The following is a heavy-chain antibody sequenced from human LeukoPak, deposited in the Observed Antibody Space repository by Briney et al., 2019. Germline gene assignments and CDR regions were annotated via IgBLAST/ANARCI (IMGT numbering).Heavy chain of an antibody. CDR2: INPNSGGT. D-gene: IGHD6-19*01. V-gene: IGHV1-2*02. CDR1: GYIFTDYY. CDR3: AREGSSGWYDLDY. Sequence: GASAKVSCKASGYIFTDYYMHWVRQAPGQGLEWMGWINPNSGGTNYAQKFQGRVTMTRDTSISTAYMELSRLRSDDTAVYYCAREGSSGWYDLDYWGQGTLVTVSS. J-gene: IGHJ4*02.